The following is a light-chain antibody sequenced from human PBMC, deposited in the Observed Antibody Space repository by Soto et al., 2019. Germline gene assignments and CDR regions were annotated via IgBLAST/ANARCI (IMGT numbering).Light chain of an antibody. Sequence: QSALTQPASVSGSPGQSITISCSGSSSDIGAYDYVSWYQQHQGKAPKLLIYEVTSRPSGVSHRFSGSKSGNTASLSISGLQLEDDADYYCSSYTITSTPLIFGGGTKVTVL. CDR3: SSYTITSTPLI. J-gene: IGLJ2*01. CDR1: SSDIGAYDY. V-gene: IGLV2-14*01. CDR2: EVT.